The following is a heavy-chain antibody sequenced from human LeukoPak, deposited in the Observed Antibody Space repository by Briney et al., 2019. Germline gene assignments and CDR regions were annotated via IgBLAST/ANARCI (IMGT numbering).Heavy chain of an antibody. J-gene: IGHJ6*02. CDR2: IRDDGSDK. D-gene: IGHD2-15*01. Sequence: HAGRSLRLSCEASGFTFSSYGIHWVRQAPGKGLEWVAFIRDDGSDKYYADSVKGRFTISRDNSKNTLYLQMNSLRAEDTAVYYCAKDRTPIYCSGGSCYSGYYYGMDVWGQGTTVTVSS. CDR3: AKDRTPIYCSGGSCYSGYYYGMDV. CDR1: GFTFSSYG. V-gene: IGHV3-30*02.